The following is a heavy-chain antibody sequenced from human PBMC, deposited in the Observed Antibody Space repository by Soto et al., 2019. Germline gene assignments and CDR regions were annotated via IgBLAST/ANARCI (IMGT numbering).Heavy chain of an antibody. V-gene: IGHV4-61*01. CDR1: GGSVSNKTYY. CDR2: FYYSGTT. D-gene: IGHD4-17*01. Sequence: SETLSLTCSVSGGSVSNKTYYWSWIRQPPGKRLEWIGYFYYSGTTNYKPSLKSRVTISVDLSKNQFSLRLSSVTTADTALYYCARTTAVPNTLRWRYFFDXWGQGTLVTVSX. CDR3: ARTTAVPNTLRWRYFFDX. J-gene: IGHJ4*02.